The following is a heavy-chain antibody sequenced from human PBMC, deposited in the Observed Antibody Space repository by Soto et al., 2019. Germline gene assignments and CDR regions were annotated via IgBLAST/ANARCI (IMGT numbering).Heavy chain of an antibody. D-gene: IGHD6-19*01. V-gene: IGHV2-5*02. CDR2: IYWDDDK. CDR3: AHAPGIAVTTNWFDP. Sequence: QINLKESGPTLVKPTQTLTLTCTFSGFSLSTSEVGVGWIRQPPGKALQWLALIYWDDDKRYSPSLKSRLTITKDTSKNQVVLTMTNMDPVDTATYYCAHAPGIAVTTNWFDPWGQGILVTVSS. CDR1: GFSLSTSEVG. J-gene: IGHJ5*02.